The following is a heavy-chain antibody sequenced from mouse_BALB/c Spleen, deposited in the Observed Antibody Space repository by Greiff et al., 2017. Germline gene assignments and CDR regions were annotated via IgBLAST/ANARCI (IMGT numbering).Heavy chain of an antibody. CDR3: ARERGNYYAMDY. V-gene: IGHV5-4*02. Sequence: EVKLMESGGGLVKPGGSLKLSCAASGFTFSDYYMYWVRQTPEKRLEWVATISDGGSYTYYPDSVKGRFTISRDNAKNNLYLQMSSLKSEDTAMYYCARERGNYYAMDYWGQGTSVTVSS. CDR1: GFTFSDYY. D-gene: IGHD2-1*01. J-gene: IGHJ4*01. CDR2: ISDGGSYT.